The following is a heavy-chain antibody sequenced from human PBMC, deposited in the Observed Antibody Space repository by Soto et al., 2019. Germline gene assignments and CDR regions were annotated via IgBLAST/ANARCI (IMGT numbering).Heavy chain of an antibody. CDR1: GYTFTGYY. Sequence: ASVKVSCKASGYTFTGYYMHCVRQAPGQGLEWMGWINPNSGGTNYAQRFQGWVTMTRDTSISTAYMELSRLRSDDTAVYYCATSRDATSGGLDYWGQGTLVTVSS. J-gene: IGHJ4*02. CDR2: INPNSGGT. V-gene: IGHV1-2*04. D-gene: IGHD2-15*01. CDR3: ATSRDATSGGLDY.